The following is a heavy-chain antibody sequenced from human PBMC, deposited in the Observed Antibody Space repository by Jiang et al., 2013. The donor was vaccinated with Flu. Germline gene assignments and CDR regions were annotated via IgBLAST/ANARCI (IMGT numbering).Heavy chain of an antibody. CDR1: GGSISSGSYY. J-gene: IGHJ4*02. D-gene: IGHD6-19*01. Sequence: GLVKPSQTLSLTCTVSGGSISSGSYYWSWIRQPAGKGLEWIGRIYTSGSTNYNPSLKSRVTISVDTSKNQFSLKLSSVTAADTAVYYCARDSVNSPYSSGWYYFDYWGQGTLVTVSS. V-gene: IGHV4-61*02. CDR2: IYTSGST. CDR3: ARDSVNSPYSSGWYYFDY.